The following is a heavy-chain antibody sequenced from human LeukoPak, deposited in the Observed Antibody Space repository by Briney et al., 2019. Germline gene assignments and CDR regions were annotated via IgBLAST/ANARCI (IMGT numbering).Heavy chain of an antibody. CDR2: IKRKIDGETT. J-gene: IGHJ4*02. V-gene: IGHV3-15*01. D-gene: IGHD2/OR15-2a*01. CDR3: TTDDPVNRS. CDR1: GFTFSNAW. Sequence: GGSLGLSCAASGFTFSNAWMSWVRQAPGKGLEWVGRIKRKIDGETTDYAAPVKGRFTISRDDSKNSLYLQMNSLKTEDTAMYYCTTDDPVNRSWGQGTLVTVSS.